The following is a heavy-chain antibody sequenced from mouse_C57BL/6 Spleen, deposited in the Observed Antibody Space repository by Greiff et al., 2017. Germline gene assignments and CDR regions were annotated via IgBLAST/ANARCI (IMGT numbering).Heavy chain of an antibody. D-gene: IGHD4-1*01. J-gene: IGHJ2*01. CDR1: GFTFSSYG. Sequence: EVKLVESGGDLVKPGGSLKLSCAASGFTFSSYGMSWVRQTPDKRLEWVATISSGGSYTYYPDSVKGRFTISRDNAKNTLYLQMSSLKSEDTAMYYCASGPWDFDYWGQGTTLTVSS. CDR2: ISSGGSYT. V-gene: IGHV5-6*01. CDR3: ASGPWDFDY.